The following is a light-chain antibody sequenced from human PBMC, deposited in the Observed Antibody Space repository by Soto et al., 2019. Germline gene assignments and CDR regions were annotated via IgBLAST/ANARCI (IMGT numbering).Light chain of an antibody. CDR3: QQFNNYPLT. Sequence: MSQSPSTMSASIGDRVTIACLSSQSVSSWLAWYQQKPGKAPKLLIYDASSWESGVPSRFSGSGSGTDFTLTISSLQPEDFATYYCQQFNNYPLTFGGGTKVDIK. J-gene: IGKJ4*02. CDR2: DAS. CDR1: QSVSSW. V-gene: IGKV1-5*01.